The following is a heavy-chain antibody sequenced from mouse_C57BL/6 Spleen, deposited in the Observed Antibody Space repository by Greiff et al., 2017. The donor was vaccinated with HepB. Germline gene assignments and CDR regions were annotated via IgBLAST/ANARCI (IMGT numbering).Heavy chain of an antibody. CDR3: ARQPAVYYDYGQGAMDY. V-gene: IGHV5-6*01. J-gene: IGHJ4*01. CDR1: GFTFSSYG. CDR2: ISSGGSYT. D-gene: IGHD2-4*01. Sequence: EVQLVESGGDLVKPGGSLKLSCAASGFTFSSYGMSWVRQTPDKRLEWVATISSGGSYTYYPDSVKGRFTISRDNAKNTLYLQMSSLKSEDTAMYYCARQPAVYYDYGQGAMDYWGQGTSVTVSS.